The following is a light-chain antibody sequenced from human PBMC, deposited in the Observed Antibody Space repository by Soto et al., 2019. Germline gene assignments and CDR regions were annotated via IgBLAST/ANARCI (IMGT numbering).Light chain of an antibody. CDR2: EGS. V-gene: IGLV2-23*03. CDR1: SSDVGSYNL. J-gene: IGLJ3*02. Sequence: QSALTQPASVSGSPGQSITISCTGTSSDVGSYNLVSWYQQHPGKAPKLMIYEGSKRPSGVSNRFSGSKSGNTASLTISGLQAEDEADYYCGSYAGSGTFGVFGGGTKVTVL. CDR3: GSYAGSGTFGV.